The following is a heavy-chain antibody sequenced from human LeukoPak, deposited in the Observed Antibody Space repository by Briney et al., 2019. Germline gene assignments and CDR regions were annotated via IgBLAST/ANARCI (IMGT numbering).Heavy chain of an antibody. D-gene: IGHD5-12*01. CDR2: LHADGIER. V-gene: IGHV3-7*01. Sequence: QAGGSLRLSCAASGFTLSGYWMSWVRQAPGKGLEWVARLHADGIERYYVDPVKGRFTISRDNAKNSLHLQMYSLRLDGTAVYYCARGGYSFDYLGQGTLVTVSS. CDR1: GFTLSGYW. CDR3: ARGGYSFDY. J-gene: IGHJ4*02.